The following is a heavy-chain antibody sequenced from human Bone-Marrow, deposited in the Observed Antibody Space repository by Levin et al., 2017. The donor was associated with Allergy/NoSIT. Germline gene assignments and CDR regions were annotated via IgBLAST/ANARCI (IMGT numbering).Heavy chain of an antibody. J-gene: IGHJ4*02. Sequence: SCEASGVIFINAWMTWFRQAPGKGLEWVGRIKSKTDDGTTDYAAPVKGRFTISRDDSKNTVYLQMNSQKTEDTAVYYCTTMVVVTALDYWGQGTLVTVSS. V-gene: IGHV3-15*01. D-gene: IGHD2-21*02. CDR1: GVIFINAW. CDR3: TTMVVVTALDY. CDR2: IKSKTDDGTT.